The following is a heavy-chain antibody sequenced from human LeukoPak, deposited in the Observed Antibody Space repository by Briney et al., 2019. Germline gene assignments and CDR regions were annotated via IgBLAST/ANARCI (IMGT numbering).Heavy chain of an antibody. J-gene: IGHJ4*02. V-gene: IGHV3-49*04. D-gene: IGHD4-17*01. CDR2: IRSKAYGGTT. Sequence: GRSLRLSCTASGFTFGDYAMSWVRQAPGKGLEWVGFIRSKAYGGTTEYAASVKGRFTISRDDSKSIAYLQMNSLKTEDTAVYYCTSLYGDYAYWGQGTLVTVSS. CDR3: TSLYGDYAY. CDR1: GFTFGDYA.